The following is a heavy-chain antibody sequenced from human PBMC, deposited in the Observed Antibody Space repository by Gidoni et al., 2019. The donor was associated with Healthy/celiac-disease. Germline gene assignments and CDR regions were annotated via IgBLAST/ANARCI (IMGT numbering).Heavy chain of an antibody. Sequence: EVQLVESGGGLVQPGGSLSLSCAASGFTFSSYWMSWVRQAPGKGLEWVANIKQDGSEKYYVDSVKGRFTISRDNAKNSLYLQMNSLRAEDTAVYYCARDRYYYDSSGYYFLDYWGQGTLVTVSS. D-gene: IGHD3-22*01. CDR2: IKQDGSEK. CDR1: GFTFSSYW. J-gene: IGHJ4*02. CDR3: ARDRYYYDSSGYYFLDY. V-gene: IGHV3-7*01.